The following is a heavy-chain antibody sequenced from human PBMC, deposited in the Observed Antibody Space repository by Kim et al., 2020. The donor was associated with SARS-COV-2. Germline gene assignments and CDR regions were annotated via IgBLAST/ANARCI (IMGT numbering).Heavy chain of an antibody. CDR1: GFTFDDYT. Sequence: GGSLRLSCAASGFTFDDYTMHWVRQAPGKGLEWASLISWDGGSTYYGDSVDGRFTISRDSSKKSLYLQMNSLRTEDTALYFCAKDIFKYSSSPPDRWGQGTLVTVSS. CDR2: ISWDGGST. CDR3: AKDIFKYSSSPPDR. D-gene: IGHD6-13*01. V-gene: IGHV3-43*01. J-gene: IGHJ5*02.